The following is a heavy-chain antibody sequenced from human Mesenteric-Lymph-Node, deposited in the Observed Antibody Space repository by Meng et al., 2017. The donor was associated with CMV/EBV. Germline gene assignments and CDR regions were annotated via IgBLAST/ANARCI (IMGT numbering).Heavy chain of an antibody. Sequence: GESLKISCAASGFTVSSNYMSWVRQAPGKGLEWVSVIYSGGSTYYADSVKGRFTISRDNSKNTLYLQMNSLRAEDTAVYYCAKEGGAIIHAVGYFDSWGQRTLVTVSS. CDR3: AKEGGAIIHAVGYFDS. J-gene: IGHJ4*02. D-gene: IGHD3-3*01. CDR2: IYSGGST. V-gene: IGHV3-53*01. CDR1: GFTVSSNY.